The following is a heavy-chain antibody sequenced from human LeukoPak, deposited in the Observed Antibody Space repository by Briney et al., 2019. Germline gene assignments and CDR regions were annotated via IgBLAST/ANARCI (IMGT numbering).Heavy chain of an antibody. CDR2: ISYDGSNK. CDR1: GFTFSSYG. J-gene: IGHJ4*02. CDR3: AKAVTIRYGSGSYYLDY. V-gene: IGHV3-30*18. D-gene: IGHD3-10*01. Sequence: GGSLRLSCAASGFTFSSYGMHWVRQAPGKGLEWVAVISYDGSNKYYADSVKGRFTISRDNSKNTLYLQMNSLRAEDTAVYYCAKAVTIRYGSGSYYLDYWGQGTLVTVSP.